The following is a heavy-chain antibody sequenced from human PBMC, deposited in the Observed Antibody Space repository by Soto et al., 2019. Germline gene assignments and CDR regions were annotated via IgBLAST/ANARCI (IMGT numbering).Heavy chain of an antibody. Sequence: QVQLVQSGAEVKKPGSSVKVSCKASGGTFSSYAISWVRQAPGLGLEWMGGIIPIFGTANYAQKFQGRVTITADESTSTAYMGLSSLRSEDTAVYYCARPKSNSSGLHYYYYYGMDVWGQGTTVTVSS. D-gene: IGHD3-22*01. CDR2: IIPIFGTA. J-gene: IGHJ6*02. CDR3: ARPKSNSSGLHYYYYYGMDV. CDR1: GGTFSSYA. V-gene: IGHV1-69*01.